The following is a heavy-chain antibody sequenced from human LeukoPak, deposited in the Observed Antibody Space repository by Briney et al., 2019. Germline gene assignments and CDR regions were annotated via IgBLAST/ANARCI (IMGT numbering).Heavy chain of an antibody. J-gene: IGHJ4*02. CDR1: GYRFTSYW. CDR3: ARRSGSFQGDYNFDY. Sequence: GESLKISCKGSGYRFTSYWIGWVRQMPGKGLEWMGIIYPGDSDTRYSPSFQGQVTISADKSINTAYLQWSSLKASDTAMYYCARRSGSFQGDYNFDYWGQGTLVTVSS. D-gene: IGHD1-26*01. CDR2: IYPGDSDT. V-gene: IGHV5-51*01.